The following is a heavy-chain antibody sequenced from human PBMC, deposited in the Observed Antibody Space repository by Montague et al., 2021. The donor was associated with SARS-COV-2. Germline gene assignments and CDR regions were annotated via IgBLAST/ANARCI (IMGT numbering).Heavy chain of an antibody. J-gene: IGHJ6*02. CDR3: ASALGYCSSTSCYSVYGMDV. D-gene: IGHD2-2*01. V-gene: IGHV4-39*01. CDR2: IYYSGST. Sequence: SETLSLTCTVSGGSIGSSSYYWGWIRQPPGKGLEWIGSIYYSGSTYYXXXLRSRVTISVDTSKNQFSLKLSSVTAADTAVYYCASALGYCSSTSCYSVYGMDVWGQGTTVTVSS. CDR1: GGSIGSSSYY.